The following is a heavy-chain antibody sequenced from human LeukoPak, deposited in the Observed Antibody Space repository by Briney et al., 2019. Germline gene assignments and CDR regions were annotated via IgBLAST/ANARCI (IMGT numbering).Heavy chain of an antibody. CDR1: GFTFSSYA. J-gene: IGHJ4*02. CDR2: ISYDGSNK. D-gene: IGHD3-10*01. CDR3: ARAGTMVRGGLDY. Sequence: PGGSLRLSCAASGFTFSSYAMHWVRQAPGKGLEWVAVISYDGSNKYYADSVKGRFTISRDNSKNTLYLQMNSLRAEDTAVYYCARAGTMVRGGLDYWGQGTLVTVSS. V-gene: IGHV3-30*04.